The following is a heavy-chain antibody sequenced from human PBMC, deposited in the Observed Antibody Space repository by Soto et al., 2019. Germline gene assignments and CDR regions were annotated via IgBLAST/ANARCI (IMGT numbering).Heavy chain of an antibody. CDR3: ATDPTRPYTHFYGLDV. J-gene: IGHJ6*02. CDR1: GTSIGSGGYF. Sequence: QVLLLESGPGLVEPSQTLSLTCNVSGTSIGSGGYFWTWIRQHPGKGLEWIGYIYSAKNTNYNPCLQSRISMSLDTSKNQFSLKLSSVTAEDTAVYYCATDPTRPYTHFYGLDVWGQGTTVTVSS. CDR2: IYSAKNT. V-gene: IGHV4-31*03. D-gene: IGHD3-16*01.